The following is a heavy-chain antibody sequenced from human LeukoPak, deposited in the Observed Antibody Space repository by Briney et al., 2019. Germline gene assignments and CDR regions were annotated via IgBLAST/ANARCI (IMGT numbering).Heavy chain of an antibody. J-gene: IGHJ6*02. V-gene: IGHV4-31*03. CDR3: ARVVDDSSGYYYYYGMDG. D-gene: IGHD3-22*01. CDR2: INSSGGT. Sequence: SETLSLTCTVSGGSISSGGYYWRWIRQHPGKGLEWIGYINSSGGTYYNPSLKSRVTISVDTPNNQFSLKLRSVTAEDTAVYYCARVVDDSSGYYYYYGMDGWGQGTTVTVCS. CDR1: GGSISSGGYY.